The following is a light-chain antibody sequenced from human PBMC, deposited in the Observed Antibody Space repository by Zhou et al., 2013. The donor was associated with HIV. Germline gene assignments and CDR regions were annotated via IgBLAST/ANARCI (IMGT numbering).Light chain of an antibody. J-gene: IGKJ2*01. CDR1: QSISSY. V-gene: IGKV1-39*01. CDR3: QQSYSIPYT. Sequence: DIQMTQSPSSLSASVGDRVTITCRARQSISSYLNWYQQKPGKAPKLLIYAASTLQSGVPSRFSGSGPGTDFTLTISSLQPEDFATYYCQQSYSIPYTFGQGPSWRSN. CDR2: AAS.